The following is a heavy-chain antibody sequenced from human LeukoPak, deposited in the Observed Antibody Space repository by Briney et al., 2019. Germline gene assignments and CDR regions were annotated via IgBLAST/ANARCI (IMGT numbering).Heavy chain of an antibody. CDR1: RFTFSSYS. CDR3: ARVARCGGSTSCWVYYYYMDV. V-gene: IGHV3-21*01. J-gene: IGHJ6*03. CDR2: ISSSSSYI. D-gene: IGHD2-2*01. Sequence: PGGSLRLSCAASRFTFSSYSMNWVRQAPGKGLEWVSSISSSSSYIYYADSVKGRFTISRDNAKNSLYLQMNSLRAEDTAVYYCARVARCGGSTSCWVYYYYMDVWGKGTTVTVSS.